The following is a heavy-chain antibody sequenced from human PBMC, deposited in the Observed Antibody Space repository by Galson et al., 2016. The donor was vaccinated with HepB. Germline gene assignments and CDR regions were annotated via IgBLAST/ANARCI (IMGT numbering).Heavy chain of an antibody. CDR3: ARDPGGYSYNDY. Sequence: QAPGQRLEWMGWINPNSGDTNYAQKFQGRVTMTRDTSISTAYMELSRLRSGDTAIYYCARDPGGYSYNDYWGQGTLVTVSS. D-gene: IGHD5-18*01. CDR2: INPNSGDT. J-gene: IGHJ4*02. V-gene: IGHV1-2*02.